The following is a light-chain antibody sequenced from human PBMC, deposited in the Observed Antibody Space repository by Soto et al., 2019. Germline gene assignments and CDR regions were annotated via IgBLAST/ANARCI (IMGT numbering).Light chain of an antibody. CDR2: KTS. J-gene: IGKJ4*01. CDR1: QSISTW. V-gene: IGKV1-5*03. Sequence: DIQMTQSPSNLSASVGDRVTITCRASQSISTWLAWYQQQPGKAPKLLISKTSTLESGVPSRFSGSGSGTVSPLTISLRQTDDFATYCCQQNNSYPLTFGGGTKVEIK. CDR3: QQNNSYPLT.